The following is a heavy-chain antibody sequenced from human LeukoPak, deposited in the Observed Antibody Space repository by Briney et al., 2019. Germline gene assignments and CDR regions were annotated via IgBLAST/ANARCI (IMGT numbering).Heavy chain of an antibody. CDR1: GYTLTELS. J-gene: IGHJ5*02. D-gene: IGHD6-13*01. Sequence: ASVKVSCKVSGYTLTELSMHWVRQAPGKGLEWMGGFDPEDGETIYAQKFQGRVAMTEDTSTDTAYMELSSLRSEDTAVYYCATFSSSWDEYWFDPWGQGTLVTVSS. V-gene: IGHV1-24*01. CDR3: ATFSSSWDEYWFDP. CDR2: FDPEDGET.